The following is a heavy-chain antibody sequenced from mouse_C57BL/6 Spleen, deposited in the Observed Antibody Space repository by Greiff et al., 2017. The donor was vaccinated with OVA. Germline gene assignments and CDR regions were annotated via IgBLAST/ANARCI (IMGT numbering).Heavy chain of an antibody. V-gene: IGHV1-80*01. J-gene: IGHJ4*01. D-gene: IGHD1-1*01. CDR3: ARTYGSSYGYAMDY. CDR1: GYAFSSYW. CDR2: IYPGDGDT. Sequence: QVQLQQSGAELVKPGASVKISCKASGYAFSSYWMNWVKQRPGKGLEWIGQIYPGDGDTNYNGKFKGKATLSADKSSSTAYMQLSSMTSEDSAVYFCARTYGSSYGYAMDYWGQGTSVTVSS.